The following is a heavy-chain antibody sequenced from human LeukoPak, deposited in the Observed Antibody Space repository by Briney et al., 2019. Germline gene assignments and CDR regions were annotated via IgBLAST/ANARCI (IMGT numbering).Heavy chain of an antibody. CDR2: INSDSKTT. V-gene: IGHV3-48*01. CDR1: GFTFSDYS. CDR3: ASRSINWYRGNNRFDP. J-gene: IGHJ5*02. D-gene: IGHD6-13*01. Sequence: PGGSLRLSCAASGFTFSDYSMNWVRQAPGKGLECLSYINSDSKTTWYTDSVKGRFTIPRDNAKNSLYLQMNNLRVEDTAVYYCASRSINWYRGNNRFDPWGQGTLVTVSS.